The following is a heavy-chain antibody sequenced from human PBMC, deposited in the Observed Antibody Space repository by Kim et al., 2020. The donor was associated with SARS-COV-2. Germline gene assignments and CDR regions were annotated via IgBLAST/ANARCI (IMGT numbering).Heavy chain of an antibody. CDR3: ARHALRSITMVRGVIGYGMDV. CDR2: IYYSGST. D-gene: IGHD3-10*01. Sequence: SETLSLTCTVSGGSISSSSYYWGWIRQPPGKGLEWIGSIYYSGSTYYNPSLKSRVTISVDTSKNQSSLKLSSVTAADTAVYYCARHALRSITMVRGVIGYGMDVWGQGTTVTVSS. CDR1: GGSISSSSYY. J-gene: IGHJ6*02. V-gene: IGHV4-39*01.